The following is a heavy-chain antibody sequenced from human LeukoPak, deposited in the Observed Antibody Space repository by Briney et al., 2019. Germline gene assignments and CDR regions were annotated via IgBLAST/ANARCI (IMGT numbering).Heavy chain of an antibody. Sequence: SETLSLTCTVSGGSISSSSYYWGWIRQPPGKGLEWIGSIYYSGSTYYNPSLKSRVTISVDTSKNQFSLKLSSVTAADTAVYYCARLAVGATGGEGAFDIWGQGTMVTVSS. D-gene: IGHD1-26*01. CDR2: IYYSGST. CDR1: GGSISSSSYY. CDR3: ARLAVGATGGEGAFDI. V-gene: IGHV4-39*07. J-gene: IGHJ3*02.